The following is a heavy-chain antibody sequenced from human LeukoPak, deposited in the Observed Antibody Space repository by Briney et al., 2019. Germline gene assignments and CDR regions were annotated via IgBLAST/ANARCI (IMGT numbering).Heavy chain of an antibody. Sequence: GGSLRLSCAASGFTFSSYAMHWVRQAPGKGLEWVAVISYDGSNKYYADSVKGRFTISRDNSKNTLYLQMNSLRAEDTAVYYCARDRSSVYYFDYWGQGTLVTVSS. CDR2: ISYDGSNK. V-gene: IGHV3-30-3*01. J-gene: IGHJ4*02. CDR1: GFTFSSYA. D-gene: IGHD6-25*01. CDR3: ARDRSSVYYFDY.